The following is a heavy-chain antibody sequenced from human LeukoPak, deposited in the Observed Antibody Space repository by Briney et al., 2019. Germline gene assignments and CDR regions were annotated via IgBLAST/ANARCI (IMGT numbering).Heavy chain of an antibody. V-gene: IGHV3-74*01. D-gene: IGHD3-10*01. CDR1: GFTFSSYW. CDR3: ARGVPATSNGEAYGMDV. CDR2: INTDGSAT. J-gene: IGHJ6*04. Sequence: GGSLGLSCAASGFTFSSYWMHWVRQVPGKGLLWVARINTDGSATNYADSVKGRFTISRDNAKNSLYLQMNSLRAEDTAVYYCARGVPATSNGEAYGMDVWGKGTTVTVSS.